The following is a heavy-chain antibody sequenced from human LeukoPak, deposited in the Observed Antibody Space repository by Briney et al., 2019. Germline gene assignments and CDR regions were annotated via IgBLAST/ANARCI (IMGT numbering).Heavy chain of an antibody. CDR3: RSSYSCSSTTCYFDY. J-gene: IGHJ4*02. D-gene: IGHD2-2*01. V-gene: IGHV3-23*01. CDR1: GFTFSSYA. CDR2: ISGSGGST. Sequence: GASLRLSCAASGFTFSSYAMSWVRQAPGKGLEWVSAISGSGGSTYYADSVKGRFTISRDNSKNTLHLQMNSLRAEDTAVYYCRSSYSCSSTTCYFDYWGQGTLVTVSS.